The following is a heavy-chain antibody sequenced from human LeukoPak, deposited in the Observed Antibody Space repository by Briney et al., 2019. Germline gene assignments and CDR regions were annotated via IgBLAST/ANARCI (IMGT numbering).Heavy chain of an antibody. D-gene: IGHD2-21*02. V-gene: IGHV3-23*01. CDR2: ISGSGGST. CDR1: GFTFSSYA. CDR3: ARTRRVVTAILDY. J-gene: IGHJ4*02. Sequence: GGSLRLSCAASGFTFSSYAMSWVRQAPGKGLEWVSAISGSGGSTYYADSVKGRFTISRDNSKNTLYLQMNSLRAEDTAVYYCARTRRVVTAILDYWGQGTLVTVSS.